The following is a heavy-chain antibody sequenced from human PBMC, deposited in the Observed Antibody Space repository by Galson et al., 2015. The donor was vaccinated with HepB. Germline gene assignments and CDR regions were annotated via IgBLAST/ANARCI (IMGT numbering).Heavy chain of an antibody. CDR1: GFTFSKYY. CDR3: ARDPYLYGPGFGAFDI. CDR2: IKQDGSDT. Sequence: SLRLSCAASGFTFSKYYMTWVRQAPGKGLQWVANIKQDGSDTFYVDSVRGRFTISRDNAKNSLFLQMDSLRVEDTALYYCARDPYLYGPGFGAFDIWGQGTLVAVSS. V-gene: IGHV3-7*03. J-gene: IGHJ3*02. D-gene: IGHD2-8*02.